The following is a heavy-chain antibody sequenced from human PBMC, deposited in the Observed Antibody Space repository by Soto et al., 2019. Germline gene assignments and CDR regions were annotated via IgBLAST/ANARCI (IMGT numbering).Heavy chain of an antibody. CDR3: ARALKTRNYEFWSGKHNNWFDP. CDR2: INAGNGNT. D-gene: IGHD3-3*01. Sequence: VSVNVSCKASGYAFTSYAMHWVRHAPEQRLEWIGWINAGNGNTKYSQKLQGRVIITRDTSASTAYMELSSLRSEDTAVYYCARALKTRNYEFWSGKHNNWFDPWGQGTLVTVSS. V-gene: IGHV1-3*01. CDR1: GYAFTSYA. J-gene: IGHJ5*02.